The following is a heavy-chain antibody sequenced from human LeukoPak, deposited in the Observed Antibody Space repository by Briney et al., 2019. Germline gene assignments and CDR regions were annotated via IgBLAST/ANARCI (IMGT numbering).Heavy chain of an antibody. CDR2: IYSGGST. D-gene: IGHD3-22*01. J-gene: IGHJ4*02. CDR1: GFTVSSNY. Sequence: GGSLRLSCAASGFTVSSNYMSWVRQAPGKGLEWVSVIYSGGSTYYADSVKGRFTISRDNSKNTLYLQMNSLRAEDTAVYYCARAATSNDYYDSSGYYYYWGQGTLVTVSS. CDR3: ARAATSNDYYDSSGYYYY. V-gene: IGHV3-66*01.